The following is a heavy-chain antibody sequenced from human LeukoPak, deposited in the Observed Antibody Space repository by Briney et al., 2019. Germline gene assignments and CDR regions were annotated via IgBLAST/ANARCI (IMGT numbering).Heavy chain of an antibody. V-gene: IGHV3-9*01. D-gene: IGHD3-22*01. J-gene: IGHJ5*02. Sequence: GGSLRLSCAASGFPFHDYAMHWVRQAPGQGLEWVSSIRWNSNNIAYADSVRGRFTISRDNAKNSLYLQMNSLRAEDTAVYYCARSVLYYYDSSGFWFDPWGQGTLVTVSS. CDR3: ARSVLYYYDSSGFWFDP. CDR1: GFPFHDYA. CDR2: IRWNSNNI.